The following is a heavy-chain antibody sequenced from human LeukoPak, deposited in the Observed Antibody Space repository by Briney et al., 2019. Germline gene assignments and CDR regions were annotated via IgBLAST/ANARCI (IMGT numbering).Heavy chain of an antibody. CDR1: GGSFSGYY. CDR3: ARRGSSWYTASGVDY. J-gene: IGHJ4*02. CDR2: INHSGST. V-gene: IGHV4-34*01. Sequence: SQTLSLTCAVYGGSFSGYYWSWIRQPPGKGLEWIVEINHSGSTKYNPSLTRRVTISVGTSKNQFSLKPSSVTAADTAVYYCARRGSSWYTASGVDYWGQGTLVTVSS. D-gene: IGHD6-13*01.